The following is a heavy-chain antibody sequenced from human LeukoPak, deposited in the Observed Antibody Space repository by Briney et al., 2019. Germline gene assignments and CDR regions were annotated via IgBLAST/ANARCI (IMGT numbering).Heavy chain of an antibody. V-gene: IGHV3-30*04. J-gene: IGHJ4*02. D-gene: IGHD3-3*01. Sequence: LTGGSLRLSCAASGFTFTSYAMHWVRQAPGKGLEWVALISFDGNKKYYADSVKGRFTISRDNSKNTLYLQMNSLRAEDTAVYYCVSLSEEWSSPLDYWGQGTLVTVSS. CDR1: GFTFTSYA. CDR2: ISFDGNKK. CDR3: VSLSEEWSSPLDY.